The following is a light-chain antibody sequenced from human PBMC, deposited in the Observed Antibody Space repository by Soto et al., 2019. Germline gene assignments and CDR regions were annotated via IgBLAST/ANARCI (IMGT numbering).Light chain of an antibody. Sequence: QSALTQPASVSGSPGQSITNSCTGTSSDVGGYNYVSWYQQHPGKAPKLMIYDVNTRPSGVSNRFSGSKSGNTASLTISGLQAEDEADYYCSSYTSSISFGGGTKVTVL. J-gene: IGLJ2*01. CDR2: DVN. V-gene: IGLV2-14*01. CDR1: SSDVGGYNY. CDR3: SSYTSSIS.